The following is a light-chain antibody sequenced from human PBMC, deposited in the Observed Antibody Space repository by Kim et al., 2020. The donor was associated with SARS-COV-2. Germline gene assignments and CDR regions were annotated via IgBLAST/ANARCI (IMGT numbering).Light chain of an antibody. CDR2: DAS. CDR3: QQRIKWPRT. J-gene: IGKJ1*01. Sequence: VSPGDRATLSCSTSDSVSNYLAWYQQKPGQAPRLLIFDASNRAPGIPARFSGSGSGSAFTLTISSLEPEDFAVYYCQQRIKWPRTFGQGTKVDIK. CDR1: DSVSNY. V-gene: IGKV3-11*01.